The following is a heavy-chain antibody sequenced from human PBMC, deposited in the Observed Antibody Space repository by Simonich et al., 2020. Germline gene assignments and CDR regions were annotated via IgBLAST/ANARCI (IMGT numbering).Heavy chain of an antibody. J-gene: IGHJ4*02. Sequence: QVQLVESGGGVVQPGRSLRLSCAASGFTFSSYAMHWVRQATGKGEEWVAVISYDVRNKYYADSVKGRFTISRDNSKNTLYMQMNSLRAEDTAVYYCARELSKNGEAAAGYYFDYWGQGTLVTVSS. CDR3: ARELSKNGEAAAGYYFDY. D-gene: IGHD6-13*01. CDR1: GFTFSSYA. CDR2: ISYDVRNK. V-gene: IGHV3-30*07.